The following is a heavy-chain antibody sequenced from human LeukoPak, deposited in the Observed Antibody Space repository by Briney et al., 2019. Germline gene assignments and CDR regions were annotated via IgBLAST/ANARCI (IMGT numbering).Heavy chain of an antibody. Sequence: PSETLSLTCTVSGGSISRDYRSWIRQPPGKGLDWIGYIYYSGGTNYNPSLKSRVTISVDTSKKQFSLKLNSVTAADTAVYYCAGVVTLLDGGYWGEG. D-gene: IGHD4-23*01. J-gene: IGHJ4*02. CDR3: AGVVTLLDGGY. CDR1: GGSISRDY. CDR2: IYYSGGT. V-gene: IGHV4-59*01.